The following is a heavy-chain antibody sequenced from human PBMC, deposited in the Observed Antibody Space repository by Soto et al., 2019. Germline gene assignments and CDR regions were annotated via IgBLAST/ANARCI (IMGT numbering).Heavy chain of an antibody. CDR2: IYYSGST. J-gene: IGHJ6*02. CDR1: GGSISSYY. V-gene: IGHV4-59*01. Sequence: PSETLSLTCTVSGGSISSYYWSWIRQPPGKGLEWIGYIYYSGSTNYNPSLKGRVTISVDTSKNQFSLKLSSVTAADTAVYYCARGTDIVVVVAADDNYGMDVWGQGTTVTVSS. D-gene: IGHD2-15*01. CDR3: ARGTDIVVVVAADDNYGMDV.